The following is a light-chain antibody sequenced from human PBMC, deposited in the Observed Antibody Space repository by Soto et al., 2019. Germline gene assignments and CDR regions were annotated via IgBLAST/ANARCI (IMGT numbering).Light chain of an antibody. Sequence: DIQRTQSPSTLCASVGDRVTFPCRASQTIGSWLAWYQQKPGRAPKLLIFGASSLESGVPSRFSGNGSGTEFTLTISGLQPDDFASYYCQQYNSYSGMFGQGTKVDIK. V-gene: IGKV1-5*01. CDR2: GAS. CDR1: QTIGSW. CDR3: QQYNSYSGM. J-gene: IGKJ1*01.